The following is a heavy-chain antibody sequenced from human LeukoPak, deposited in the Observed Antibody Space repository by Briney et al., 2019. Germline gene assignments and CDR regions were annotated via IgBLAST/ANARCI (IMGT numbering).Heavy chain of an antibody. CDR1: GGTFSSYA. V-gene: IGHV1-69*13. Sequence: ASVKVSCKASGGTFSSYAISWVRQAPGQGLEWMGGIIPIFGTANYAQKFQGRVTITADESTSTAYMELSSLRSEDTAVYYCARQSTFDGDYYGSGSYYSNYMDVWGKGTTATISS. CDR2: IIPIFGTA. CDR3: ARQSTFDGDYYGSGSYYSNYMDV. J-gene: IGHJ6*03. D-gene: IGHD3-10*01.